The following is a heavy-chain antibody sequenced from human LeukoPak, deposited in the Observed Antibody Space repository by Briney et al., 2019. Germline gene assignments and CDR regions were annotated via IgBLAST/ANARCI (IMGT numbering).Heavy chain of an antibody. D-gene: IGHD2-2*01. CDR3: ARGVGSQLQIIDY. V-gene: IGHV4-31*03. Sequence: SQTLSLTCTVSGGSISSGGYSWSWIRQHPGKGLEWIGYMYYSGSTYYNPSFKGRVTISVDTSKNHYSLKLSSVNAADTAVYYGARGVGSQLQIIDYWGQGTLVTVSS. CDR2: MYYSGST. CDR1: GGSISSGGYS. J-gene: IGHJ4*02.